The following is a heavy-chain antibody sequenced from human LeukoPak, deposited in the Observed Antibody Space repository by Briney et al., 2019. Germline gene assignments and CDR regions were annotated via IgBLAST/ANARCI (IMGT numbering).Heavy chain of an antibody. CDR1: GFTFSSYS. J-gene: IGHJ4*02. Sequence: GGSLRLSCAASGFTFSSYSMNWVRQAPGKGLEWVSSISSSSSYIYYADSVKGRFTISRDNAKNPLYLQMNSLRAEDTAVYYCARESYYDSSGYYSPNSWGQGTLVTVSS. D-gene: IGHD3-22*01. CDR2: ISSSSSYI. V-gene: IGHV3-21*01. CDR3: ARESYYDSSGYYSPNS.